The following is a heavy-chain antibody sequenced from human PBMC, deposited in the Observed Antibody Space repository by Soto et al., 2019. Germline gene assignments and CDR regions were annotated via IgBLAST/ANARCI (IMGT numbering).Heavy chain of an antibody. J-gene: IGHJ3*02. Sequence: SETLSLTCTVSGGSISSGDYYWSWIRQPPGKGLEWIGYIYYSGSTYYNPSLKSRVTISVDTSKNQFSLKLSSVTAADTAVYYCARGGPAVTTFYAFDIWGQGTMVTVSS. CDR1: GGSISSGDYY. V-gene: IGHV4-30-4*02. CDR3: ARGGPAVTTFYAFDI. D-gene: IGHD4-17*01. CDR2: IYYSGST.